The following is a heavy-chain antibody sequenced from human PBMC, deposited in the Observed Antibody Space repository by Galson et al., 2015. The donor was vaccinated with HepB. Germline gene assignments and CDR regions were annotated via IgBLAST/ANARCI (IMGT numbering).Heavy chain of an antibody. CDR2: INHSGTA. CDR1: GGSFSDYY. J-gene: IGHJ6*02. CDR3: ARVVRGVMRFPNYYYYGMDV. D-gene: IGHD3-10*01. Sequence: ETLSLTCAVYGGSFSDYYWSRIRQSPGKGLEWIGEINHSGTANYNPSLKSRVSLLVDTSKNQFALKVGSVTAADTAVYYCARVVRGVMRFPNYYYYGMDVWGQGTSVTVSS. V-gene: IGHV4-34*01.